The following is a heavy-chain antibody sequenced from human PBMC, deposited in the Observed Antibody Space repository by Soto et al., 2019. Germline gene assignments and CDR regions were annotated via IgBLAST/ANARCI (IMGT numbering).Heavy chain of an antibody. CDR2: ISYDGSNK. V-gene: IGHV3-30*18. D-gene: IGHD2-15*01. CDR3: AKEGYCSGGSCSYYYYYGMDV. CDR1: GFTFSSYG. Sequence: GGSLRLSCAASGFTFSSYGMHWVRQAPGKGLEWVAVISYDGSNKYYADSVKGRFTISRDNSKNTLYLQMNSLRAEDTGVYYCAKEGYCSGGSCSYYYYYGMDVWGQGTTVTVSS. J-gene: IGHJ6*02.